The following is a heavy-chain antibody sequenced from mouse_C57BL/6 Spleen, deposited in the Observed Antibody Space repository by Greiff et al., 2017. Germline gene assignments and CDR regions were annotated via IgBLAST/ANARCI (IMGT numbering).Heavy chain of an antibody. V-gene: IGHV5-17*01. CDR1: GFTFSDYG. Sequence: DVKLVESGGGLVKPGGSLKLSCAASGFTFSDYGMHWVRQAPEKGLEWVAYISSGSSTIYYADTVKGRFTISRDNAKNTLFLQMTSLRSEDTAMYYCARREAYYDYFDYWGQGTTLTVSS. CDR2: ISSGSSTI. D-gene: IGHD2-10*01. J-gene: IGHJ2*01. CDR3: ARREAYYDYFDY.